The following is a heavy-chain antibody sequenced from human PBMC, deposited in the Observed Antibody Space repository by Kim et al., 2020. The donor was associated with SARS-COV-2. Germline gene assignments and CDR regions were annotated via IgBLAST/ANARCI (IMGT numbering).Heavy chain of an antibody. CDR1: GGSISSDGYY. Sequence: SETLSLTCTVSGGSISSDGYYWSWIRQHPGKGLEWIGYIYYSGSTYYNPSLKSRVTISVDTSKNQFSLKLSSVTAADTAVYYCARARITLIVVVDAFDIWGQGKTVTVSS. CDR3: ARARITLIVVVDAFDI. J-gene: IGHJ3*02. D-gene: IGHD3-22*01. V-gene: IGHV4-31*03. CDR2: IYYSGST.